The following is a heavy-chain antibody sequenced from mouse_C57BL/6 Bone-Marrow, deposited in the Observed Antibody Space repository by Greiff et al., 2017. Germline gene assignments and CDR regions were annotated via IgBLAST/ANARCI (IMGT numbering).Heavy chain of an antibody. D-gene: IGHD1-1*01. J-gene: IGHJ4*01. CDR2: IRSKSNNYAT. CDR1: GFSFNTYA. V-gene: IGHV10-1*01. CDR3: VRHPYYYGSSYGYAMDY. Sequence: EVKLMESGGGLVQPKGSLKLSCAASGFSFNTYAMNWVRQAPGKGLEWVARIRSKSNNYATYYADSVKDRFTISRDDSESMLYLQMNNLKTEDTAMYYCVRHPYYYGSSYGYAMDYWGQGTSVTVSS.